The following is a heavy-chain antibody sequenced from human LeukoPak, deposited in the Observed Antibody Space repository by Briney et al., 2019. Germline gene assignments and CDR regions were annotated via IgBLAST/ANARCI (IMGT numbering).Heavy chain of an antibody. J-gene: IGHJ2*01. D-gene: IGHD6-19*01. CDR3: AKTVAGYWYFDL. CDR1: GGSISHYF. V-gene: IGHV4-59*08. Sequence: SETLSLTCTVSGGSISHYFWSWIRQPPVKALEWIGYIYYSGSTNYNPSLKSRVTISVDPSKNQFPLKLNSVTAADTAVYYCAKTVAGYWYFDLWGRGTLVTVSS. CDR2: IYYSGST.